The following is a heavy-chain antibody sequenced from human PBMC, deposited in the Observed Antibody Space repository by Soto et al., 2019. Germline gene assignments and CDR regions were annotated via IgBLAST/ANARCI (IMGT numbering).Heavy chain of an antibody. CDR2: VYHSGST. CDR3: ARDRPSEHTYGSSGWSDP. J-gene: IGHJ5*02. V-gene: IGHV4-4*02. D-gene: IGHD5-18*01. CDR1: GGSISSYYW. Sequence: TSETLSLTCAVSGGSISSYYWWSWVRQPPGRGLEWIGEVYHSGSTNYNPSLKSRVTISVDKSKNQFSLELTSVTAADTAVYFCARDRPSEHTYGSSGWSDPWGQGTLVTVYS.